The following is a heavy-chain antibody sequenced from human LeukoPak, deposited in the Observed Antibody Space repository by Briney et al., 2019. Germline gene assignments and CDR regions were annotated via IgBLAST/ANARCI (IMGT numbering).Heavy chain of an antibody. CDR2: ISGSGGST. V-gene: IGHV3-23*01. CDR3: ATLVRGVIIAGYGMDV. D-gene: IGHD3-10*01. CDR1: GFTFSSYA. J-gene: IGHJ6*02. Sequence: GGSLRLACAASGFTFSSYAMSWVRQAPGKGLEWVSAISGSGGSTYYADSMKGRFTISRDNSKNTLYLQMNSLRAEDTAVYYCATLVRGVIIAGYGMDVWGQGTTVTVSS.